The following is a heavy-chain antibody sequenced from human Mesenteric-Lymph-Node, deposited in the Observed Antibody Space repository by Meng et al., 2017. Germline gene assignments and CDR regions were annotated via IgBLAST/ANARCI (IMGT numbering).Heavy chain of an antibody. Sequence: VPRQDPGQGLVNPSNTLSLPCTVFGGSIRTGGYYWTWIRQHPGKGLEWIGYIYSTGATFYNPSLKSRLTISIDPSKNQFSLTLSSVTAADTAVYYCARVGLLRFVDDWGQGTLVTVSS. CDR3: ARVGLLRFVDD. J-gene: IGHJ4*02. V-gene: IGHV4-31*03. CDR2: IYSTGAT. D-gene: IGHD3-10*01. CDR1: GGSIRTGGYY.